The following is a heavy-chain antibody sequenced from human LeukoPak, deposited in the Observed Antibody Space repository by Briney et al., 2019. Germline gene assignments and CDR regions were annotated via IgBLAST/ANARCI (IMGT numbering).Heavy chain of an antibody. Sequence: SETLSLTCTVSGGSISSSSYYWGWIRQPPGKGLEWIGSIYYSGSTYYNPSLKSRVTISVDTSKDQFSLKLSSVTAADTAVYYCARVLQLGWFDPWGQGTLVTVSS. CDR1: GGSISSSSYY. V-gene: IGHV4-39*07. CDR2: IYYSGST. J-gene: IGHJ5*02. CDR3: ARVLQLGWFDP. D-gene: IGHD4-11*01.